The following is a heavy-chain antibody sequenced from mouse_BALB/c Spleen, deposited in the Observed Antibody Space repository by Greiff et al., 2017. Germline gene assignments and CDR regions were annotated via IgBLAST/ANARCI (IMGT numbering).Heavy chain of an antibody. CDR1: GFTFSSYG. D-gene: IGHD3-1*01. CDR2: INSNGGST. J-gene: IGHJ2*01. V-gene: IGHV5-6-3*01. CDR3: ARDRGIRTGLFDY. Sequence: EVKVEESGGGLVQPGGSLKLSCAASGFTFSSYGMSWVRQTPDKRLELVATINSNGGSTYYPDSVKGRFTISRDNAKNTLYLQLSSLKSEDTAMYYCARDRGIRTGLFDYWGQGTTLTVSS.